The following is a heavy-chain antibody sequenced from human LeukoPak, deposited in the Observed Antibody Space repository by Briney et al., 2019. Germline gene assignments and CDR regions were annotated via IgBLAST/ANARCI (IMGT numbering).Heavy chain of an antibody. D-gene: IGHD3-10*01. V-gene: IGHV4-59*11. CDR3: ARGGVAAKYYFDF. Sequence: SETLSLTCTVSGGSISPLYWGWIRQAPGKGLEFIGYIYYSGSTNFNPSLKSRVTLSVDTSKSQISLKLTSVTAADTAVYYCARGGVAAKYYFDFWGQGTLVAVSS. J-gene: IGHJ4*02. CDR2: IYYSGST. CDR1: GGSISPLY.